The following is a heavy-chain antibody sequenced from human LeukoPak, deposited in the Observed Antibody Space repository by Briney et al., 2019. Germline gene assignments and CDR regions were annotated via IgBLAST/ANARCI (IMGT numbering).Heavy chain of an antibody. CDR3: ARDTSSWYGYDY. J-gene: IGHJ4*02. Sequence: PWGSLRLSCAASGFTFSSYNMNWVRQAPGKGLEWVSSISSSSSYIYYADSVKGRFTISRDNAKNSLYLQMNSLRAEDTAVYYCARDTSSWYGYDYWGQGTLVTVSS. D-gene: IGHD6-13*01. V-gene: IGHV3-21*01. CDR1: GFTFSSYN. CDR2: ISSSSSYI.